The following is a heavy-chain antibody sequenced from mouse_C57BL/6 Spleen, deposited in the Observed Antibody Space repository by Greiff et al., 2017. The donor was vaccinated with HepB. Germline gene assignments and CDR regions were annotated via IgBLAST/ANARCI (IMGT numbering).Heavy chain of an antibody. Sequence: EVQRVESGGGLVKPGGSLKLSCAASGFTFSSYAMSWVRQTPEKRLEWVATISDGGSYTYYPDNVKGRFTISRDNAKNNLYLQMSHLKSEDTAMYYCAREGTVYYAMDYWGQGTSVTVSS. V-gene: IGHV5-4*01. J-gene: IGHJ4*01. CDR3: AREGTVYYAMDY. D-gene: IGHD2-14*01. CDR1: GFTFSSYA. CDR2: ISDGGSYT.